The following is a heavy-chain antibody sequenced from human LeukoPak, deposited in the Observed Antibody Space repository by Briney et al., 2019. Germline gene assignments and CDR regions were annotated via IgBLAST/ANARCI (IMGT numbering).Heavy chain of an antibody. CDR3: TREAWRPYLDY. D-gene: IGHD3-3*01. Sequence: GGSLRLSCTASGFIFRTHAMRWVRQAPGKGLEWLSTITITDGGAYYIDSVKGRFTMSRDNSKNTLYLQMNSLRAEDTAVYYCTREAWRPYLDYWGQGTLVTVSS. V-gene: IGHV3-23*01. J-gene: IGHJ4*02. CDR2: ITITDGGA. CDR1: GFIFRTHA.